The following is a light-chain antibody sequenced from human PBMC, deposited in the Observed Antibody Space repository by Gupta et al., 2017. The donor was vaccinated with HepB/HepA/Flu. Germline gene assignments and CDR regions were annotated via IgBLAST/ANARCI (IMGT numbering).Light chain of an antibody. CDR1: QSVSSSY. V-gene: IGKV3-20*01. J-gene: IGKJ1*01. CDR2: GAS. Sequence: GTLSLSPGERATLSCRASQSVSSSYLAWYQQKPGQAPRLLIYGASSRATGIPDRFSGSGSGTDFTLTISRLEPEDFAVYYCQQDGSSSTFGQGTKVEIK. CDR3: QQDGSSST.